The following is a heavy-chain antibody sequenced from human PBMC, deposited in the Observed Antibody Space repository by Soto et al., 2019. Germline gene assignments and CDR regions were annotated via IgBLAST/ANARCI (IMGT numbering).Heavy chain of an antibody. Sequence: QVQLVQSGAEVKKPGSSVKVSCKASGGTFSSYAISWVRQAPGQGLEWMGGIIPIFGTASYAQKFQGRVTITADESTSTADMELSSLRSEDTAVYYCARESGYSSGWLNWFDPWGQGTLVTVSS. V-gene: IGHV1-69*01. J-gene: IGHJ5*02. CDR2: IIPIFGTA. D-gene: IGHD6-19*01. CDR1: GGTFSSYA. CDR3: ARESGYSSGWLNWFDP.